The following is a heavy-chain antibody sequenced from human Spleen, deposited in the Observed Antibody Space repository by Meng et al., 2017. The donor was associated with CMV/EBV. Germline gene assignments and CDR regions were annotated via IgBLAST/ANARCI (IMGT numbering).Heavy chain of an antibody. CDR2: IFPGGIT. CDR1: GFTVSGNY. V-gene: IGHV3-53*01. Sequence: GESLKISCAASGFTVSGNYMSWVRQAPGKGLEWVSVIFPGGITDYADSVQGRFTISRDDSKNTVYLQMNSLRAEDTAIYYCARDLTLRVEGSMDVWGQGTTVTVSS. CDR3: ARDLTLRVEGSMDV. D-gene: IGHD1-14*01. J-gene: IGHJ6*02.